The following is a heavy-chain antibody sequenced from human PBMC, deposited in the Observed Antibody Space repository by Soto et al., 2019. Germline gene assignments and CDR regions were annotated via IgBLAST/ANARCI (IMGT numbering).Heavy chain of an antibody. CDR2: TSYDGRNK. J-gene: IGHJ6*02. CDR1: GFTFSSYA. CDR3: ARASDIVVAGMDV. D-gene: IGHD2-15*01. Sequence: ESGGGVVQPGRSLRLSCAASGFTFSSYAMHWVRQAPGKGLEWVAVTSYDGRNKYYADSVKGRFTISRDNSKNTLYLQMNSLRAEDTAVYYCARASDIVVAGMDVWGQGTTVTVSS. V-gene: IGHV3-30*04.